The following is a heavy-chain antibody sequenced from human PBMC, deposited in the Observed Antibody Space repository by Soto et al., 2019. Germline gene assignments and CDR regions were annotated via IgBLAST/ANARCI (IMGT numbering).Heavy chain of an antibody. Sequence: SETLSLTCAVYGGSFSGYYWSWIRQPPGKGLEWIGEINHSGSTNYNPSLKSRVTISVDTSKNQFSLKLSSVTAADTAVYYCASLSGYDYPHYYYYGMDVWGQGTTVTVSS. CDR1: GGSFSGYY. V-gene: IGHV4-34*01. J-gene: IGHJ6*02. CDR2: INHSGST. CDR3: ASLSGYDYPHYYYYGMDV. D-gene: IGHD5-12*01.